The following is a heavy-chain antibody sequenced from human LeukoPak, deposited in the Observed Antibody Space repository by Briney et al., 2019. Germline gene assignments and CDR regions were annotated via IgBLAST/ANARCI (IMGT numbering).Heavy chain of an antibody. V-gene: IGHV3-23*01. CDR2: ISGSGGST. J-gene: IGHJ4*02. Sequence: PGGSLRLSCAASGFTFSSYAMSWVRQAPGKGLEWVSAISGSGGSTYYADSVKGRFTISRDNSKNTLYLQMNSLRAEDTAVYYCAKRPRKYCSSTSCPFDYWGQGTLVTVSS. CDR1: GFTFSSYA. CDR3: AKRPRKYCSSTSCPFDY. D-gene: IGHD2-2*01.